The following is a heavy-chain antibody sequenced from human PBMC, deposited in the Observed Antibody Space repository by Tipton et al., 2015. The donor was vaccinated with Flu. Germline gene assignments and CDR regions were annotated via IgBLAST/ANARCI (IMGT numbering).Heavy chain of an antibody. Sequence: TLSLTCAVYGGSFNGYYWTWIRQSPGKGLEWIGEINHSGSTNYNPSLKSRVTISVDTSKNQFSLKLSSVTAADTAVYYCARGLGVVVAVAFDIWGQGTMVTVSS. CDR2: INHSGST. CDR1: GGSFNGYY. CDR3: ARGLGVVVAVAFDI. D-gene: IGHD2-15*01. V-gene: IGHV4-34*01. J-gene: IGHJ3*02.